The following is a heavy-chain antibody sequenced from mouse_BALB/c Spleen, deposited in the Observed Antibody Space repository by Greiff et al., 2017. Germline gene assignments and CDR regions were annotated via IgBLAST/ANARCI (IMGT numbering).Heavy chain of an antibody. V-gene: IGHV5-6-4*01. Sequence: EVQLVESGGGLVKPGGSLKLSCAASGFTFSSYTMSWVRQTPEKRLEWVATISSGGSYTYYPDSVKGRFTISRDNAKNTLYLQMSSLKSEDTAMYYCTRAENFAYWGQGTLVTVSA. J-gene: IGHJ3*01. CDR1: GFTFSSYT. CDR2: ISSGGSYT. CDR3: TRAENFAY.